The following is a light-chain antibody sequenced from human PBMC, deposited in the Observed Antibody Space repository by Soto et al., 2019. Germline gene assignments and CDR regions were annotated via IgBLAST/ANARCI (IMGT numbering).Light chain of an antibody. CDR2: AAS. J-gene: IGKJ1*01. CDR1: QSISSY. CDR3: QQYNSYS. Sequence: DIQMTQSPSSLSASVGARVTITCRASQSISSYLNWYQQKPGKAPKLLIYAASSLQSGVPSRFSGSASGTEFTLTISSLQPDDFATYYCQQYNSYSFGQGTKVDIK. V-gene: IGKV1-39*01.